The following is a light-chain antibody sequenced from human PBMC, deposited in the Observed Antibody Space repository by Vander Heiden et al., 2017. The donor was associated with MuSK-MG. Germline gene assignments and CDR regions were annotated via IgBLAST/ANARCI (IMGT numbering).Light chain of an antibody. CDR1: QSIGTW. J-gene: IGKJ1*01. Sequence: DIQGTQSPSTLSASVGDRVTITCRASQSIGTWLAWYQQKPGKAPKPLIYKASNLESGVPSRFSGSGSGTEFTLTISSLQPDDFATYYCQQYNSFSWMFGQGTKVEIK. CDR3: QQYNSFSWM. CDR2: KAS. V-gene: IGKV1-5*03.